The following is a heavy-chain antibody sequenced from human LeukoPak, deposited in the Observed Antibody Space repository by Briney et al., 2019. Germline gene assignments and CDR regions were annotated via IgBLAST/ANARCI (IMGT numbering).Heavy chain of an antibody. CDR2: INPSGGST. D-gene: IGHD2-21*02. V-gene: IGHV1-46*01. CDR1: GYTVTSYY. J-gene: IGHJ4*02. CDR3: ARDRVTGGGFDY. Sequence: ASVKVSCKASGYTVTSYYMHWVRQAPGQGLEWMGIINPSGGSTSYAQKFQGRVTMTRDTSTSTVYMELSSLRSEDTAVYYCARDRVTGGGFDYWDQGTLVTVSS.